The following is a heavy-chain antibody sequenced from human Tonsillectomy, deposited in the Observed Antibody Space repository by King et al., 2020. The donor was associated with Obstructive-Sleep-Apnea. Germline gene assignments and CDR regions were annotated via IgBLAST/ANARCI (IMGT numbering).Heavy chain of an antibody. D-gene: IGHD6-19*01. J-gene: IGHJ4*02. CDR3: AGDGGSGWSLI. V-gene: IGHV4-39*07. CDR1: GGSISGSSYY. Sequence: QLQESGPGLVKPSETLSLTCTVSGGSISGSSYYWGWIRQPPGKGREWIGNIYYRGSTYYNPSLKSRAAISVDTSKNQFSLKLISVTAADTAVYYCAGDGGSGWSLIWGQGALVTVSS. CDR2: IYYRGST.